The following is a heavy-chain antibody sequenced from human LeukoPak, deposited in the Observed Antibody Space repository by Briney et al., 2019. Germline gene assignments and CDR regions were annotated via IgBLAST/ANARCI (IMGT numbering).Heavy chain of an antibody. CDR3: VRGQATAWGLDY. J-gene: IGHJ4*02. CDR1: GFAFSSNW. V-gene: IGHV3-74*01. Sequence: QSGGSLRLSCAASGFAFSSNWMHWVRQAPGKGLVWVSHISTDARTITYAAFVKGRFTISRDNAKNTLYLQMNSLRAEDTALYYCVRGQATAWGLDYWGQGTLVTVSS. D-gene: IGHD6-13*01. CDR2: ISTDARTI.